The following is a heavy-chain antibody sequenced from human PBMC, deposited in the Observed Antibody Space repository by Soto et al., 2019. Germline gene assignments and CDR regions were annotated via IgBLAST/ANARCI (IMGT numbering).Heavy chain of an antibody. Sequence: PSETLSLTCSLYSGSLSGYYWSWIRQPPGKVLEWIGEISPSGTTNYSPSLKSRVSISVDTSKNQFSLNLTSLTAAVTSVYYCARAPKVSGSAQTRPDCWGQGYLVTVSS. CDR1: SGSLSGYY. V-gene: IGHV4-34*01. CDR3: ARAPKVSGSAQTRPDC. J-gene: IGHJ4*02. CDR2: ISPSGTT. D-gene: IGHD6-6*01.